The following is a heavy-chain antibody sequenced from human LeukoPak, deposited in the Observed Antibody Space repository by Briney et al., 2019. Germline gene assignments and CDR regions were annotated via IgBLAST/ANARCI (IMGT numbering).Heavy chain of an antibody. CDR1: GFTFSNYG. Sequence: GRSLRLSCAASGFTFSNYGMHWVRQAPGKGLEWVAVIWYDGSYKSYGDSVKGRFTISRDNSKNTLYLQMNSLRAEDTAVYYCAKYPLIPTTAEGGYFDYWGQGTLVTVSS. CDR3: AKYPLIPTTAEGGYFDY. J-gene: IGHJ4*02. V-gene: IGHV3-33*06. D-gene: IGHD1-1*01. CDR2: IWYDGSYK.